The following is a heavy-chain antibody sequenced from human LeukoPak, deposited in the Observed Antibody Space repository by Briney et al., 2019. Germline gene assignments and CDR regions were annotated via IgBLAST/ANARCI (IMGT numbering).Heavy chain of an antibody. D-gene: IGHD2-15*01. J-gene: IGHJ4*02. CDR3: VRALGSPTADH. Sequence: GGPLRLSCAASGFTFTNNWMSWVRQAPGKGLEWVANIKSDGSEKCYVDSVEGRFTISRDNTKNTVSLQMDSLRGEDTAVYYCVRALGSPTADHWGQGTLVTVSS. CDR2: IKSDGSEK. CDR1: GFTFTNNW. V-gene: IGHV3-7*01.